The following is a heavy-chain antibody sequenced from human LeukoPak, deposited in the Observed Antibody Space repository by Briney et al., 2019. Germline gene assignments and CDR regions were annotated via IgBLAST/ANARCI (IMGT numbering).Heavy chain of an antibody. Sequence: GGSLRLSCAASGFTFSNYAMSWVRQAPGKGLEWVSRVSSTGENTDYADSVKGRFTVSRDNSKSLLYLQMNSLRAEDTALYYCVKRPGFITSWYYFDSWGQGTLVTVSS. D-gene: IGHD2-2*01. CDR2: VSSTGENT. CDR3: VKRPGFITSWYYFDS. CDR1: GFTFSNYA. V-gene: IGHV3-23*01. J-gene: IGHJ4*02.